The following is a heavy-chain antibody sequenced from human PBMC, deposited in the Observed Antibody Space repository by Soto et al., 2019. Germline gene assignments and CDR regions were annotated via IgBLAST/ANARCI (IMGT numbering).Heavy chain of an antibody. J-gene: IGHJ4*02. Sequence: KASETLSLTCTVSGGSISSYYWSWIRQPPGKGLEWIGYIYYSGSTNYNPSLKGRVTISVDTSKNQFSLKLSSVTAADTAVYYCACGEQLSTIFDYWGQGTLVTVSS. CDR3: ACGEQLSTIFDY. V-gene: IGHV4-59*01. CDR2: IYYSGST. D-gene: IGHD6-13*01. CDR1: GGSISSYY.